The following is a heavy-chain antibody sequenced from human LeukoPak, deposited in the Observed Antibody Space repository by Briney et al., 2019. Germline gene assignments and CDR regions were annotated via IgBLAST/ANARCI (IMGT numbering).Heavy chain of an antibody. Sequence: GASVKVSCKASGYTFTSYGISWVRQAPGQGLEWMGWISAYNGNTNYAQKLQGRVTMTTDTSTSTAYMELRSLRSDDTAVYYCARDYYDSSGYHPPHYWGQGTLVTVSS. J-gene: IGHJ4*02. CDR1: GYTFTSYG. D-gene: IGHD3-22*01. CDR3: ARDYYDSSGYHPPHY. CDR2: ISAYNGNT. V-gene: IGHV1-18*01.